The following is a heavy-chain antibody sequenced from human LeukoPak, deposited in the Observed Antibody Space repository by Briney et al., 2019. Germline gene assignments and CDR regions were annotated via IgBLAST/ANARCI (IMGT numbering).Heavy chain of an antibody. V-gene: IGHV1-2*02. D-gene: IGHD1-26*01. CDR1: GYTFTGYY. CDR3: ASSTRGVFDY. Sequence: GSVKAYCKASGYTFTGYYMHWVRQAPGQGLEWMGWINPNSRGTNYAQNFQGRVTMTTDTSISTAYMELSRLRSDDTAVYYCASSTRGVFDYWGQGTLVTVSS. J-gene: IGHJ4*02. CDR2: INPNSRGT.